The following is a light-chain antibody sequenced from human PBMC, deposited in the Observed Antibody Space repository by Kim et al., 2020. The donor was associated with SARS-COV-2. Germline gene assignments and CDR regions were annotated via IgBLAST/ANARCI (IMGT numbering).Light chain of an antibody. CDR3: QVWDTSRDFWV. V-gene: IGLV3-21*04. Sequence: SYELTQTPSVSVAPGKTARISCAGNDIGSKSVHWYRQKPGQAPVLAIYSDVYRPSGIPERISGSNSGDTATLIISRAEAGDEADYYCQVWDTSRDFWVFGGGTKLTVL. CDR2: SDV. J-gene: IGLJ3*02. CDR1: DIGSKS.